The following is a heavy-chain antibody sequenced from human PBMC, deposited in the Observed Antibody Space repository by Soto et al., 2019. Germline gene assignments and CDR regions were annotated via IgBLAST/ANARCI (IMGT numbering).Heavy chain of an antibody. CDR2: INLRGGTT. CDR3: ARGPDDSDVPRWDH. Sequence: QVQLVQSGPGVRKPGASVRLSCATSGYNFNQYYIHWVRQGPGQGLEWMGIINLRGGTTEYAHKFRGRVTVTGDTSTRTAYMELSSLRSEDTAVYFCARGPDDSDVPRWDHWGQGTLITVSS. V-gene: IGHV1-46*02. J-gene: IGHJ4*02. CDR1: GYNFNQYY. D-gene: IGHD4-17*01.